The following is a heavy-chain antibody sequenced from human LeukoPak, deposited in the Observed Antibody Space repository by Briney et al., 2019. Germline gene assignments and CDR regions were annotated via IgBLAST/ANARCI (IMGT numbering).Heavy chain of an antibody. CDR1: EFTLSNHG. J-gene: IGHJ6*02. CDR3: ARNNGMDV. V-gene: IGHV3-7*03. CDR2: VNRDGSET. Sequence: PGASLRLSCAASEFTLSNHGVTWVRKVPWRGPEWVANVNRDGSETYYLDSVKGRFTISKDNAKNSLYLQMNSLRAEDTALYHCARNNGMDVWGQGTTVIVSS.